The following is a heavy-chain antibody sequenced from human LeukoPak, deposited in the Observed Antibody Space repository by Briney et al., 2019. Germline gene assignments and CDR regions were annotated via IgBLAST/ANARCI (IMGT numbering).Heavy chain of an antibody. Sequence: GGALRLSCVPCRCSLSNYWMSWVGQAPREGREWVANIKQDGSEQYYVDSVKRRFTISRDNAKNSVYLQMNSLRAEDTAVYYCARSSLVFDYWGQGTLVTVSS. CDR2: IKQDGSEQ. D-gene: IGHD2-21*01. J-gene: IGHJ4*02. CDR1: RCSLSNYW. V-gene: IGHV3-7*05. CDR3: ARSSLVFDY.